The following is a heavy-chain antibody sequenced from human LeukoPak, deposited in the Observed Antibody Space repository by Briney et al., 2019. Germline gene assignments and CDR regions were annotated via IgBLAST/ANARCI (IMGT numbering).Heavy chain of an antibody. D-gene: IGHD4-17*01. CDR1: GFTFSSYG. V-gene: IGHV3-30*03. CDR2: ISYDGSNK. Sequence: GSLRLSCAASGFTFSSYGMHWVRQAPGKGLEWVAVISYDGSNKYYADSVKGRLTISRDNSKNTLYLQMNSLRAEDTAVYYCARGDGDGNAFDIWGQGTMVTVSS. J-gene: IGHJ3*02. CDR3: ARGDGDGNAFDI.